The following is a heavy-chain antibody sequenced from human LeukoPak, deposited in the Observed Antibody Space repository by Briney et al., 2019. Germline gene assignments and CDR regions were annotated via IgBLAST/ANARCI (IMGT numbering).Heavy chain of an antibody. Sequence: SETLSLTCAVYGGSFSGYYWSWIRQPPGKGLEWVGEINHSGSTNYNPSLKSRVTISVDTSKNQFSLKLSSVTAADTAVYYCARDPEGYDILTGYRYWYFDLWGRGTLVTVSS. CDR1: GGSFSGYY. D-gene: IGHD3-9*01. J-gene: IGHJ2*01. CDR3: ARDPEGYDILTGYRYWYFDL. CDR2: INHSGST. V-gene: IGHV4-34*01.